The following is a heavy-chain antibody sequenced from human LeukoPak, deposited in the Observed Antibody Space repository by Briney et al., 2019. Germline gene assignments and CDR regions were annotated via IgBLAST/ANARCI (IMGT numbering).Heavy chain of an antibody. Sequence: PGGSLRLSCAASGFTFSSYGMHWVRQAPGKGLGWVAVIWYDGSNKYYADSVKGRFTISRDNSKNKLFLQMNSLRAEDTAVYYCARGDCSSTSGPREFDYWGQGTLVTVSS. V-gene: IGHV3-33*01. CDR1: GFTFSSYG. CDR2: IWYDGSNK. D-gene: IGHD2-2*01. CDR3: ARGDCSSTSGPREFDY. J-gene: IGHJ4*02.